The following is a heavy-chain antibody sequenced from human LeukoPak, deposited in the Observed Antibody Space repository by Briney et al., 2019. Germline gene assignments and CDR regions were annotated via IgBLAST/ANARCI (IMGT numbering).Heavy chain of an antibody. CDR3: ARAFRADGLDL. CDR2: MYTSGST. V-gene: IGHV4-61*02. CDR1: GGSISTGSYY. Sequence: SETLSLTCTLSGGSISTGSYYWSGIRQPAGRGLEWIGRMYTSGSTNYNPSLQSRVTISVATSKNPFSLNLSSVTAADTAVYYCARAFRADGLDLWGQGTMVTVSS. J-gene: IGHJ3*01.